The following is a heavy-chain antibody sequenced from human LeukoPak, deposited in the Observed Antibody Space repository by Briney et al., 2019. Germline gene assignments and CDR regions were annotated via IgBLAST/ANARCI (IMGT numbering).Heavy chain of an antibody. J-gene: IGHJ4*02. V-gene: IGHV1-69*06. Sequence: GASVKVSCKTSGYTFTNYFIHWVRQAPGQGLEWMGGIIPIFGTANYAQKFQGRVTITADKSTSTAYMELSSLRSEDTAVYYCASYYYGSGSPNYFDYWGQGTLVTVSS. CDR3: ASYYYGSGSPNYFDY. CDR2: IIPIFGTA. CDR1: GYTFTNYF. D-gene: IGHD3-10*01.